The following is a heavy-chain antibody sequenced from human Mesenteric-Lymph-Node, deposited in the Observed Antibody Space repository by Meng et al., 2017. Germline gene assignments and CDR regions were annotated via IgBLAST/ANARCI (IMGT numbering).Heavy chain of an antibody. J-gene: IGHJ4*02. CDR3: ARVLRYFDWPQLSDY. Sequence: SQTLSLTCAVSSYSISSGYYWGWIRQPPGKGLEWIGSIYHSGRTYYNPSLKSRVTISVDTSKNQFSLKLSSVTAADTAVYYCARVLRYFDWPQLSDYWGQGTLVTVSS. D-gene: IGHD3-9*01. CDR2: IYHSGRT. CDR1: SYSISSGYY. V-gene: IGHV4-38-2*01.